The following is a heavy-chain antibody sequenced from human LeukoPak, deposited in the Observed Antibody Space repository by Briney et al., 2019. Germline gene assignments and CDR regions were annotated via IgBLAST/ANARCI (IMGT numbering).Heavy chain of an antibody. D-gene: IGHD3-3*01. J-gene: IGHJ6*03. CDR3: AESVGYYYYYMDV. Sequence: ASVKVSCKASGYTFTSYGISWVRQAPGQGLEWMGWISAYNGNTNYAQKLQGRVTMTTDTSTSTAYMELSSLRSEDTAVYYCAESVGYYYYYMDVWGQGTLVTVSS. V-gene: IGHV1-18*01. CDR2: ISAYNGNT. CDR1: GYTFTSYG.